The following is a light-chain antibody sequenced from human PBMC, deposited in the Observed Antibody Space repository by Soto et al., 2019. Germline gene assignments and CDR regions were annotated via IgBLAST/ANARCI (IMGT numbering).Light chain of an antibody. Sequence: QSVLTQPPSVSGAPGQRITISCTGSSSNIGAGYPVHWYQQLPGTAPKLLVYGDSRPSGVPDRFSGSKSGTSASLAITGLQAEDEAHYYCQSYHSGLDAWVFGGGTQLTVL. CDR3: QSYHSGLDAWV. CDR1: SSNIGAGYP. J-gene: IGLJ3*02. CDR2: GD. V-gene: IGLV1-40*01.